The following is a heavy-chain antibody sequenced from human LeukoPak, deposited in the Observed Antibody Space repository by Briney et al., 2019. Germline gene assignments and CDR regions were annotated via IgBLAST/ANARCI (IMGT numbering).Heavy chain of an antibody. CDR2: ISSSSSTI. Sequence: TGGSLRLSCAASGFTFSSYSMNWVRQAPGKGLEWVSYISSSSSTIYYADSVKGRFTISRDNAKNSLYLQMNSLRAEDTAVYYCARDRIQLWNNYFDYWGQGTLVTVSS. J-gene: IGHJ4*02. V-gene: IGHV3-48*01. CDR3: ARDRIQLWNNYFDY. CDR1: GFTFSSYS. D-gene: IGHD5-18*01.